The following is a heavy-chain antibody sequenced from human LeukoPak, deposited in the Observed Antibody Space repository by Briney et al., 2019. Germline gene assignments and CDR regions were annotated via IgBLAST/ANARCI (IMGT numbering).Heavy chain of an antibody. Sequence: GGSLRLSCAASGFTFSSYSMNWVRQAPGKGLEWVSSISSSSSYIYYADSVKGRFTISRDNSKNTLYLQMNSLRGEDTAVYYCAKDKQQLAYFDYWGQGTLVTVSS. CDR3: AKDKQQLAYFDY. CDR1: GFTFSSYS. CDR2: ISSSSSYI. J-gene: IGHJ4*02. D-gene: IGHD6-13*01. V-gene: IGHV3-21*04.